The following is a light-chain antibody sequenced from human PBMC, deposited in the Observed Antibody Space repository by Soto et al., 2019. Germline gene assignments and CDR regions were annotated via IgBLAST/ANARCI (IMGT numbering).Light chain of an antibody. Sequence: DIQMTQSPSSLSASVGDRVTITCRASQSISSYLNWYQQKPGKAPKLVIYAASSLQSGVPSRFSGSGSGTDFTLTIGGLQPEDFATYYCQQSYSTPITFGQGTRLGIK. CDR2: AAS. J-gene: IGKJ5*01. V-gene: IGKV1-39*01. CDR1: QSISSY. CDR3: QQSYSTPIT.